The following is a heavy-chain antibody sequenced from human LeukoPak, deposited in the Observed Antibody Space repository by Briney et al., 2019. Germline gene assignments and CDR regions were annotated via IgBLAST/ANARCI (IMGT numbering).Heavy chain of an antibody. CDR2: IYSGGST. J-gene: IGHJ5*02. CDR1: GFTVSSNY. V-gene: IGHV3-53*01. Sequence: PGGSLRLSCAASGFTVSSNYMSWVRQAPGKGLEWVSVIYSGGSTYYADSVKGRFTISRDNSRNTLYLQMNSLRAEDTAVYYCARVLAVAGSNWFGPWGQGTLVTVSS. D-gene: IGHD6-19*01. CDR3: ARVLAVAGSNWFGP.